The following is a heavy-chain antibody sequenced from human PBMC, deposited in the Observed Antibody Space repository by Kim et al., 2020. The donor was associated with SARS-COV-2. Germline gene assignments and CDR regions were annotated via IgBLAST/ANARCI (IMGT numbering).Heavy chain of an antibody. V-gene: IGHV3-30*18. CDR1: GFTFSSYG. Sequence: GGSLRLSCAASGFTFSSYGMHWVRQAPGKGLEWVAVISYDGSNKYYADSVKGRFTISRDNSKNTLYLQMNSLRAEDTAVYYCAKDGAPTGKLYYMDVWGKGTTVTVSS. J-gene: IGHJ6*03. CDR3: AKDGAPTGKLYYMDV. CDR2: ISYDGSNK. D-gene: IGHD4-17*01.